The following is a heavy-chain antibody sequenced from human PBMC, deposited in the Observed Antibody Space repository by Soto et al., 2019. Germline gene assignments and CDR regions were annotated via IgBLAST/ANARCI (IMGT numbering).Heavy chain of an antibody. CDR3: VCGGNFFVY. CDR2: LDQDGSER. CDR1: GFTFSTYW. J-gene: IGHJ4*02. V-gene: IGHV3-7*01. Sequence: EVQLVESGGGLVQPGGPLRLSCAASGFTFSTYWMTWVRRPPGKGLEWVAHLDQDGSERYYVDSVRGRFTISRDNAKNSLYLQMNSLRAEDTAVYYCVCGGNFFVYWGQGTLVTVSP. D-gene: IGHD3-16*01.